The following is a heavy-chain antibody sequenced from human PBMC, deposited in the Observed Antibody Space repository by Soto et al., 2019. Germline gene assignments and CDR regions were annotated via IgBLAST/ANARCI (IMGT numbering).Heavy chain of an antibody. CDR3: ARDPLWDGNYAHMDV. CDR1: GFTFSSYS. V-gene: IGHV3-48*01. CDR2: ISSSSSTI. D-gene: IGHD1-7*01. J-gene: IGHJ6*03. Sequence: GGSLRLSCAASGFTFSSYSMNWVRQAPGKGLEWVSYISSSSSTIYYADSVKGRFTISRDNAKNSLYLQMNSLRAEDTAVYYCARDPLWDGNYAHMDVWGKGTTVTVPS.